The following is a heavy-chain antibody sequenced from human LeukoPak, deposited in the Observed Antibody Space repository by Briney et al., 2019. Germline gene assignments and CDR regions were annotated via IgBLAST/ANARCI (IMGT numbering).Heavy chain of an antibody. D-gene: IGHD3-10*01. CDR3: ARGVLLWFGELLGDAFDI. CDR2: IYHSGST. J-gene: IGHJ3*02. CDR1: GYSISSGYY. V-gene: IGHV4-38-2*02. Sequence: PSETLSLTCTVSGYSISSGYYWGWIRQPPGKGLEWIGSIYHSGSTYYNPSLKSRVTISVDTSKNQFSLKLSSVTAADTAVYYCARGVLLWFGELLGDAFDIWGQGTMVTVSS.